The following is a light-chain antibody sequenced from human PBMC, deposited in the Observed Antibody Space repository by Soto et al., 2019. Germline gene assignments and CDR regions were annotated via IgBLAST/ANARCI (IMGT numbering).Light chain of an antibody. J-gene: IGLJ2*01. V-gene: IGLV1-40*01. CDR2: GDN. Sequence: QSVLTQPPSVSGAPGQRVTIPCTGSSSNIGSFYDVHWYQQLPGTVPKLLIYGDNNRPSGVPDRFSGSKSGTAASLAITGLQAEAEADDYCQSYDNSLNHVVFGGGTKLTVL. CDR1: SSNIGSFYD. CDR3: QSYDNSLNHVV.